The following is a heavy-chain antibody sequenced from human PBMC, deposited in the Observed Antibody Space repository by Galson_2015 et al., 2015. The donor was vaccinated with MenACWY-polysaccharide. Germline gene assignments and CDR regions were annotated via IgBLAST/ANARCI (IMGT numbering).Heavy chain of an antibody. D-gene: IGHD3-16*01. J-gene: IGHJ4*03. CDR1: GYTFTGYY. Sequence: SVKVSCKASGYTFTGYYLHWVRQAPGQGLEWLGWINPKSGGAKYAQDFQGRVTMTRDTSNGTAYMDLSRLRSDDTAVYFCARGTNWDNYYVKAFGGKGTRVPVSS. CDR2: INPKSGGA. CDR3: ARGTNWDNYYVKAF. V-gene: IGHV1-2*02.